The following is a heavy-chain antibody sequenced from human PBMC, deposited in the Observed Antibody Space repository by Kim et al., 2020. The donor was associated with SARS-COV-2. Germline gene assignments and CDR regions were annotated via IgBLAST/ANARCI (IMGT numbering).Heavy chain of an antibody. Sequence: GGSLRLSCAASGFTFSDYYMSWIRQAPGKGLEWVSYISSSGSTIYYADSVKGRFTISRDNAKNSLYLQMNSLRAEDTAVYYCAGDLSCSGGSCYANWFDPWGQGTLVTVSS. D-gene: IGHD2-15*01. CDR3: AGDLSCSGGSCYANWFDP. CDR2: ISSSGSTI. J-gene: IGHJ5*02. CDR1: GFTFSDYY. V-gene: IGHV3-11*01.